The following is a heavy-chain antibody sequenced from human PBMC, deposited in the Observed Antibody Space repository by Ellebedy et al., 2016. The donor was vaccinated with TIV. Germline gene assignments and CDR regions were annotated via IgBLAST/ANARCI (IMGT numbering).Heavy chain of an antibody. D-gene: IGHD6-19*01. V-gene: IGHV3-21*01. J-gene: IGHJ5*02. CDR1: GFSFSSFT. CDR2: ISSTSVYI. CDR3: VRGASGSSVAGLNS. Sequence: GESLKISCSTSGFSFSSFTMHWLRQAPGRGLEWVPSISSTSVYIHHADPLNGRSTISRDNAKNSLHLHLHSLTVGDTAVYSCVRGASGSSVAGLNSWGQGTLVTVST.